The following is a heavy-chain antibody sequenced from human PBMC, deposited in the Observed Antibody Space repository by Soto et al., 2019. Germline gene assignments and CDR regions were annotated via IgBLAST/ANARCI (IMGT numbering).Heavy chain of an antibody. J-gene: IGHJ4*02. V-gene: IGHV3-33*01. CDR3: ARDRPNSGFDY. CDR1: GFTFNSYG. D-gene: IGHD7-27*01. CDR2: IWYDGSNK. Sequence: GGSLRLSCAASGFTFNSYGMHWVRQAPGKGLEWVAVIWYDGSNKYYGDSVKGRFTISRDNSKNTLYLQMNSLRAEDTAVYYCARDRPNSGFDYWGQGTLVTVPQ.